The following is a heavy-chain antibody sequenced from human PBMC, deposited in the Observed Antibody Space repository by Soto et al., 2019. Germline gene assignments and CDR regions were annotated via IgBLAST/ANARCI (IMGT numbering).Heavy chain of an antibody. CDR3: VKNSGWFNT. D-gene: IGHD3-10*01. J-gene: IGHJ5*02. CDR1: GFTFGTTD. Sequence: QLLQSGGGLVQPGGSLTLSCAASGFTFGTTDMSWVRQAPGEGLEWVSTIDGSGGITDYADSVKGRFTISRDNSRNTVYLQMNSVSGDDSAMYYCVKNSGWFNTWGQGALVPVSS. V-gene: IGHV3-23*01. CDR2: IDGSGGIT.